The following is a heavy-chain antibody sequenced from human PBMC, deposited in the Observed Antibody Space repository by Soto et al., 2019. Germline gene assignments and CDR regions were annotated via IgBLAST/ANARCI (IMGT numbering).Heavy chain of an antibody. Sequence: PGGSLRLSCAASGFTFSSYAMSWVRQAPGKGLEWVSAIGDSGGSTYYADSVKGRFTISRDNSKNTLYLQMNSLRHEDTAVYYCARDRHVDYWGQGTPVTVSS. CDR3: ARDRHVDY. CDR1: GFTFSSYA. CDR2: IGDSGGST. J-gene: IGHJ4*02. V-gene: IGHV3-23*01.